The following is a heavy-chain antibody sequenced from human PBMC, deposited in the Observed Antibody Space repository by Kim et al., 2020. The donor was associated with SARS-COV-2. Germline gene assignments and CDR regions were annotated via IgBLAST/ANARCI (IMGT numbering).Heavy chain of an antibody. J-gene: IGHJ6*02. D-gene: IGHD1-1*01. V-gene: IGHV3-11*04. CDR2: ISSSGSTI. CDR3: VRCANGPYGMDV. Sequence: GGSLRLSCAASEFTFSDYYMSWIRQAPGEGLEWVSYISSSGSTIYYADSVKGLFTISRDNAQNSLYLQMNSLRAEDTAVYYCVRCANGPYGMDVWGQGTAVTVSS. CDR1: EFTFSDYY.